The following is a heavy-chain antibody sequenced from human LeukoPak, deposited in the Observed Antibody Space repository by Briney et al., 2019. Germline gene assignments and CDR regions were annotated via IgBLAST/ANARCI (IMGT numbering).Heavy chain of an antibody. CDR1: GFTFSSYA. Sequence: PGGSLRLSCAASGFTFSSYAMSWVRQAPGKGLEWVSAISGSGGSTYYADSVKGRFTISRDNSKNTLYLQMNSLRAEDTAVYYCARVMEWELLFYFDYWGQGTLVTVSS. CDR2: ISGSGGST. J-gene: IGHJ4*02. D-gene: IGHD1-26*01. V-gene: IGHV3-23*01. CDR3: ARVMEWELLFYFDY.